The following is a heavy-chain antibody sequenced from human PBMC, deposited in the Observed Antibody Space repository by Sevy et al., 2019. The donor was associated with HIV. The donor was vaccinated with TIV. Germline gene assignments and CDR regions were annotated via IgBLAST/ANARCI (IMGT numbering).Heavy chain of an antibody. Sequence: SETLSLTCTVSGGSISSGGYYWSWIRQHPGKGLEWIGYIYYSGSTYYNPSLKSRVTISVDTSKNQFSLKLSSVTAAXXXXXXXXXXXXXXXXXXXXXXXXXXXTVNAFDIWGQGTMVTVSS. CDR1: GGSISSGGYY. D-gene: IGHD4-17*01. V-gene: IGHV4-31*03. J-gene: IGHJ3*02. CDR2: IYYSGST. CDR3: XXXXXXXXXXXXXXXXXXXXTVNAFDI.